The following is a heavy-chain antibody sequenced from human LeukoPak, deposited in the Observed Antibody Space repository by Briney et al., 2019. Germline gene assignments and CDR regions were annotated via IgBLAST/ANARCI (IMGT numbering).Heavy chain of an antibody. J-gene: IGHJ6*03. Sequence: GGSLRLSCAASGFTFSSYGMSWVRQAPGKGLEWVSAISGSGGSTYYADSVKGRFTISRDNSKNTLYLQMNSLRAEDTAVYYCAKELGGSGWYNYHYYMDVWGKGTTVTISS. CDR1: GFTFSSYG. D-gene: IGHD6-19*01. CDR3: AKELGGSGWYNYHYYMDV. V-gene: IGHV3-23*01. CDR2: ISGSGGST.